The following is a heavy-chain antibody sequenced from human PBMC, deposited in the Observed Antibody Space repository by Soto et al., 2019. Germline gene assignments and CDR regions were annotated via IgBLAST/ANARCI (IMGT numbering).Heavy chain of an antibody. CDR3: ARQQASTKYTYSGSPPPYGMDV. V-gene: IGHV3-33*01. J-gene: IGHJ6*02. CDR1: GFTFSSYG. CDR2: IWYDGSNK. Sequence: GSLRLSCAASGFTFSSYGMHWVRQAPGKGLEWVAVIWYDGSNKYYADSVKGRFTISRDNSKNTLYLQMNSLRAEDTAVYYCARQQASTKYTYSGSPPPYGMDVWGQGTTVTVS. D-gene: IGHD1-26*01.